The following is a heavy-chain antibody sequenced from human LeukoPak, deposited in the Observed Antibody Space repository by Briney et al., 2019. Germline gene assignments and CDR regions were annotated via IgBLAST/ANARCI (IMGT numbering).Heavy chain of an antibody. CDR2: IFPGDSDS. CDR3: ARFRDDFPDY. V-gene: IGHV5-51*01. Sequence: GESLKISCKGSGYSFTSYWIDWVRQMPGKGLEWMGIIFPGDSDSRYSPSFQGQVTISVDKSISTAYLQWNSLKASDTAIYYCARFRDDFPDYWGQGTPIIVSS. D-gene: IGHD5-24*01. CDR1: GYSFTSYW. J-gene: IGHJ4*02.